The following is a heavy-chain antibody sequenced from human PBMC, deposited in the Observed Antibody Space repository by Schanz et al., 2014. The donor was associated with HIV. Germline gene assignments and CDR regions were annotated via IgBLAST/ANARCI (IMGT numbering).Heavy chain of an antibody. CDR1: GYTFTDYY. D-gene: IGHD3-9*01. J-gene: IGHJ4*02. V-gene: IGHV1-2*02. Sequence: QVQLVQSGAEVKKPGASVKVSCKASGYTFTDYYVHWVRQAPGQGLEWMGWIKPNNGDTYYAQKFKGRVTMTRDTSISTAYMYLSGLRSDDTAVYYCARDLDDVLARFDYWGQGTLVTVSS. CDR2: IKPNNGDT. CDR3: ARDLDDVLARFDY.